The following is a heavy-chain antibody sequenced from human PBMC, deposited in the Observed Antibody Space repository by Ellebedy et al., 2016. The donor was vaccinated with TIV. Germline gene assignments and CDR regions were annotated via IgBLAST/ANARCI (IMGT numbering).Heavy chain of an antibody. V-gene: IGHV1-8*01. CDR2: MNGNSGDT. CDR1: GYTFTSYD. CDR3: ARGLLSWFGELSAY. Sequence: AASVKVSCKASGYTFTSYDINWVRQAPGQGLEGMGWMNGNSGDTGYAQKFQGRVTMTRNTSISTAYMELSSLRSEDTAVYYCARGLLSWFGELSAYWGQGTLVTVSS. D-gene: IGHD3-10*01. J-gene: IGHJ4*02.